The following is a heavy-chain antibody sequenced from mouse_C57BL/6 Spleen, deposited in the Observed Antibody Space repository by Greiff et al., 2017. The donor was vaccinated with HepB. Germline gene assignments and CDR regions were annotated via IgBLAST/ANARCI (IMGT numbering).Heavy chain of an antibody. CDR1: GYTFTDYY. CDR3: ARRGGNPFAY. J-gene: IGHJ3*01. Sequence: VQLQQSGAELVRPGASVKLSCKASGYTFTDYYINWVKQRPGQGLEWIARIYPGSGNTYYNEKFKGKATLTAEKSSSTAYMQLSGLTSEDSAVYFCARRGGNPFAYWGQGTLVTVSA. CDR2: IYPGSGNT. V-gene: IGHV1-76*01. D-gene: IGHD2-1*01.